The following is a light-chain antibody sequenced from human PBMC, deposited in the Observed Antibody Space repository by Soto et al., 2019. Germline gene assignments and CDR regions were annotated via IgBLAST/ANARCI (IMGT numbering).Light chain of an antibody. CDR1: SSDVGGYDY. Sequence: QSVLTQPPSASGSPGQPVTISCTGTSSDVGGYDYVSWYQQYPGKAPKLLIYEASKRPSGVPDRFSGSKTGNTASLTASGLQADDEADYYCTSYAGDNNYLFRTGTKVTV. J-gene: IGLJ1*01. CDR3: TSYAGDNNYL. V-gene: IGLV2-8*01. CDR2: EAS.